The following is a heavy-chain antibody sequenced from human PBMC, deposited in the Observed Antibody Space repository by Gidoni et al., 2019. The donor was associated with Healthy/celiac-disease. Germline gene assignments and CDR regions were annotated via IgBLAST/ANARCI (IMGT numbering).Heavy chain of an antibody. J-gene: IGHJ4*02. CDR3: AKEMDRLLLPLFDY. Sequence: QVQLVESGGGVVQPGGSLRLSCAASGFTFSSYGMHWVRQAPGKGLEWVAVISYDGSNKYYADSVKGRFTISRDNSKNTLYLQMNSLRAEDTAVYYCAKEMDRLLLPLFDYWGQGTLVTVSS. CDR1: GFTFSSYG. D-gene: IGHD2-15*01. CDR2: ISYDGSNK. V-gene: IGHV3-30*18.